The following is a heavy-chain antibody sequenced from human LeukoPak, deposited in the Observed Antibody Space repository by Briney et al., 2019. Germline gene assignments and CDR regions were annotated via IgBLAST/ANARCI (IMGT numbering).Heavy chain of an antibody. CDR2: IYHSGST. D-gene: IGHD6-19*01. CDR1: GGSMIRTDYY. CDR3: ATSYGSNFY. J-gene: IGHJ4*02. Sequence: PSETLSLTCTVSGGSMIRTDYYWGWIRQPPGKGLEWIGSIYHSGSTYYNPSLESRVSVSVDTSKSQFSLRLSSVTAADTAVYYCATSYGSNFYGGQGTLVTVSS. V-gene: IGHV4-39*01.